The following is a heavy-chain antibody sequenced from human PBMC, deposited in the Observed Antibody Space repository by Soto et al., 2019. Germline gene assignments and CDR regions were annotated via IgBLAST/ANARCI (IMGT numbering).Heavy chain of an antibody. J-gene: IGHJ4*02. CDR1: GDSISRSNDY. CDR3: ARHDLCSFDY. Sequence: QLQLQESGPGLVKPSETLSLTCTVSGDSISRSNDYWGWIRQSPGKGLECIGSIHYSGSTYYNPSLESRVTIAVDTLKNEFSLNLSSVSAADRAVYCCARHDLCSFDYGGQGTLVTVSS. CDR2: IHYSGST. V-gene: IGHV4-39*01. D-gene: IGHD2-21*01.